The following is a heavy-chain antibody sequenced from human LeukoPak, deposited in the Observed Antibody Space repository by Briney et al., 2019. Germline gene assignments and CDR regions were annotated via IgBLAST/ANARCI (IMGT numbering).Heavy chain of an antibody. V-gene: IGHV3-30*04. CDR3: ARDQKMKRSYLFAFDI. CDR2: ISYDGSNK. J-gene: IGHJ3*02. Sequence: PGGSLRLSCAASGFTFSSYAMHWVRQAPGKGLEWVAVISYDGSNKYYADSVKGRFTISRDNSKNTLYLQMNSLRAEDTAVYYCARDQKMKRSYLFAFDIWGQGTMVTVSS. CDR1: GFTFSSYA. D-gene: IGHD1-26*01.